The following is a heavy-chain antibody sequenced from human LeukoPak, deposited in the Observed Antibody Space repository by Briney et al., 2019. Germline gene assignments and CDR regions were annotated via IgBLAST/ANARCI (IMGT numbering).Heavy chain of an antibody. CDR1: GYTFTSYD. CDR3: ARGFGRYCSGGSCTDD. CDR2: MNPNSGNT. J-gene: IGHJ4*02. Sequence: ASVKVSCKASGYTFTSYDINWVRQATGQGLEWMGWMNPNSGNTGYAQKFQGRVTMTRNTSISTAYMELSSLRSEDTAVYYCARGFGRYCSGGSCTDDWGQGTLVTVSS. V-gene: IGHV1-8*01. D-gene: IGHD2-15*01.